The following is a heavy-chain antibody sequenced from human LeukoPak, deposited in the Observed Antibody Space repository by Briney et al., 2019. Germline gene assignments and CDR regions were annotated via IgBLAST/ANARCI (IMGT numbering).Heavy chain of an antibody. Sequence: GGSLRLSCAASGFTFSSYWMSWVRQAPGKGLEWVANIKQDGSEKYYADSVKGRFTISRDNSKNTLYLQMNSLRAEDTAVYYCARPDYSSGWYGYFDSWGQGTLVTVSS. J-gene: IGHJ4*02. CDR3: ARPDYSSGWYGYFDS. CDR1: GFTFSSYW. D-gene: IGHD6-19*01. V-gene: IGHV3-7*01. CDR2: IKQDGSEK.